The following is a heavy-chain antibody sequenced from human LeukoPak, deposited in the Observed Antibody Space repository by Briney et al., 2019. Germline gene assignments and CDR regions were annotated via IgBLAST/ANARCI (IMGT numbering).Heavy chain of an antibody. V-gene: IGHV1-69*11. Sequence: AVTVSCRASGVTFSKYAFKWGRQAPGHGLEWMGSVIPTVERKTYAQRFQGRVTIAADESTSTVYMQLSSLRFEDTATYYCATRGTMFRFFDHWGQGTLVTISA. D-gene: IGHD3-10*01. J-gene: IGHJ4*02. CDR3: ATRGTMFRFFDH. CDR2: VIPTVERK. CDR1: GVTFSKYA.